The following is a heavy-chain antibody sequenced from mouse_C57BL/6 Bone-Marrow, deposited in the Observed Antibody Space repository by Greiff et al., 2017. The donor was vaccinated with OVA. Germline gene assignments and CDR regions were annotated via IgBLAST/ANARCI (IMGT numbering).Heavy chain of an antibody. CDR3: ARGNGSSPWFAY. V-gene: IGHV3-6*01. Sequence: ESGPGLVKPSQSLSLTCSVTGYSITSGYYWNWIRQFPGNKLEWMGYISYDGSNNYNPALKNRISITRDTSKNKFFLKLNSVTTEDTATYYCARGNGSSPWFAYWGQGTLVTVSA. J-gene: IGHJ3*01. D-gene: IGHD1-1*01. CDR2: ISYDGSN. CDR1: GYSITSGYY.